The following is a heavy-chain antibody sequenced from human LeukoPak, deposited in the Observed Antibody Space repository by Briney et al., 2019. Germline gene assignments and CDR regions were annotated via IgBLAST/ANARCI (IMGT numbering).Heavy chain of an antibody. J-gene: IGHJ3*02. D-gene: IGHD3-22*01. CDR1: GFTFSSYW. V-gene: IGHV3-7*01. CDR3: ARDLEDSSPFGAFDM. CDR2: IKQDGSEK. Sequence: GGSLRLSCAASGFTFSSYWMSWVRQAPGKGLEWVANIKQDGSEKYYADSVKGRLTISRDNSKNTLYLQMNSLRAEDTAVYYCARDLEDSSPFGAFDMWGQGTMVTVSS.